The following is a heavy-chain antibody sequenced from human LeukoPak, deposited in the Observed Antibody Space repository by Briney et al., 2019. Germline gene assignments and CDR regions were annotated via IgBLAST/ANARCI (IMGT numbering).Heavy chain of an antibody. CDR1: GFTFSNYC. CDR2: TKQGASEK. J-gene: IGHJ3*02. Sequence: GGSLRLSCAASGFTFSNYCMGWVRQAPGKGLEWVAYTKQGASEKYYVDSVKGRFTISRDDAKTSLYLKMNSLRAEETAVYYWARLGRGNYDDAFDIWGQGTMVTVSS. D-gene: IGHD1-26*01. CDR3: ARLGRGNYDDAFDI. V-gene: IGHV3-7*01.